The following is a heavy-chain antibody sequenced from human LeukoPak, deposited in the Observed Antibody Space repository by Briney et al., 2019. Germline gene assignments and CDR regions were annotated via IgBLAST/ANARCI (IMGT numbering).Heavy chain of an antibody. CDR1: GFTVISNY. J-gene: IGHJ3*02. V-gene: IGHV3-66*01. Sequence: PGGSLRLSWAASGFTVISNYISWVRQAPGKGLGWGSVIYSGGSTYYADSVKGRFTISRDNSKNTLYLQMNSLRAEDTAVYYCARDAYGSGTLNAFDIWDQRTMVTVSS. CDR2: IYSGGST. CDR3: ARDAYGSGTLNAFDI. D-gene: IGHD3-10*01.